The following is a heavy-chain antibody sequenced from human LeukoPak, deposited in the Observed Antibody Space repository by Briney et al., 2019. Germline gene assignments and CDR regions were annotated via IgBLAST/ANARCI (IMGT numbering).Heavy chain of an antibody. D-gene: IGHD6-19*01. V-gene: IGHV3-48*03. CDR3: ARSWLAVAGPEY. J-gene: IGHJ4*02. CDR1: GFTFSSFE. CDR2: ISSSGSTI. Sequence: GGSLRLSCVASGFTFSSFEMNWVRQAPGKGLECVSYISSSGSTIYYADSVRGRFTISRDNAKNSLYLQMNSLRAEDTAVYYCARSWLAVAGPEYWGQGTLVTVSS.